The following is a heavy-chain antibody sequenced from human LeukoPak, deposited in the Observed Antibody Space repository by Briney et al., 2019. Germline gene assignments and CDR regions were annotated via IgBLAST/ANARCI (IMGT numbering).Heavy chain of an antibody. V-gene: IGHV3-23*01. J-gene: IGHJ4*02. CDR2: ISGSGGST. D-gene: IGHD3-22*01. CDR1: GFTFSSYA. CDR3: ARDKAYYDTSGYYDIFGD. Sequence: GGSLRLSCAASGFTFSSYAMSWVRQAPGKGLEWVSAISGSGGSTYYADSVKGRFTISRDNSKNTLYLQMNSLTAEDTATYYCARDKAYYDTSGYYDIFGDWGQGTLVTVS.